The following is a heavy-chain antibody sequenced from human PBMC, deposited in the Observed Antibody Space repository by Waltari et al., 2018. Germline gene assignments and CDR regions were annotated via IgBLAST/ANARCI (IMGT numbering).Heavy chain of an antibody. CDR1: GFTFSNYW. J-gene: IGHJ5*02. CDR3: TRSRYCSTTSCQVDWFDP. D-gene: IGHD2-2*01. V-gene: IGHV3-74*01. CDR2: INGDGGST. Sequence: EVQLVESGGGLVQPGGSLRLSCAASGFTFSNYWMPWVRQAPGKGLVWVSRINGDGGSTSYADSVKGRFTISRDNAYNTLYLQMNSLRAEDTAVYYCTRSRYCSTTSCQVDWFDPWGQGTLVTVSS.